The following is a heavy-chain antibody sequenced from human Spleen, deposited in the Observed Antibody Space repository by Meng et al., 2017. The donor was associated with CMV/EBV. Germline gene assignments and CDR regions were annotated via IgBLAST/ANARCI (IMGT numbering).Heavy chain of an antibody. D-gene: IGHD4-23*01. V-gene: IGHV1-69*12. CDR1: GGTFSSYA. CDR2: IIPIFGTA. J-gene: IGHJ4*02. CDR3: ATDRDPVAAFDY. Sequence: QVQLVQSRAEVKQPGSSVKGSCKASGGTFSSYAISWVRQAPGQGLEWMGGIIPIFGTANYAQKFQGRVTITADESTSTAYMELSSLRSEDTAVYYCATDRDPVAAFDYWGQGTLVTVSS.